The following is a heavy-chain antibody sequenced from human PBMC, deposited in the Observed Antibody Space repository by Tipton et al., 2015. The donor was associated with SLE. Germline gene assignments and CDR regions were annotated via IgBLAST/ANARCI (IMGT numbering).Heavy chain of an antibody. CDR1: DYSISRGYY. CDR3: ARGGLTLFGMVTSDY. J-gene: IGHJ4*02. Sequence: TLSLTCAVSDYSISRGYYWGCIRQPPGKGLEWIGSIYHSGNTYYNASLKSRVTVSVDTSNNQFSLRLSSVTAADTAVYYCARGGLTLFGMVTSDYWGQGTLVTVSS. V-gene: IGHV4-38-2*01. CDR2: IYHSGNT. D-gene: IGHD3-3*01.